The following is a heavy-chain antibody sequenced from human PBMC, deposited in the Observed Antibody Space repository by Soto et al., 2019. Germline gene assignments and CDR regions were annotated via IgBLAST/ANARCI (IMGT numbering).Heavy chain of an antibody. D-gene: IGHD3-22*01. CDR3: ERDFASSGYYPLYYFDY. CDR1: GFTFSSYG. J-gene: IGHJ4*02. CDR2: IWYDGSNK. Sequence: GGSLRFSCAASGFTFSSYGMHWVRQAPGKGLEWVAVIWYDGSNKYYADSVKGRFTISRDNSKNTLYLQMNSLRAEDTAVYYCERDFASSGYYPLYYFDYWGQGTLVTVSS. V-gene: IGHV3-33*01.